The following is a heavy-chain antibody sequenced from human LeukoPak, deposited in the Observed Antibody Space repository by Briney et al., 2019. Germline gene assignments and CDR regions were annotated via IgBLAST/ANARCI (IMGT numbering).Heavy chain of an antibody. V-gene: IGHV3-74*01. CDR1: GFTFSSYW. Sequence: GGSLRLSCAASGFTFSSYWMRGVRQAPGKGLVWVSRINSDGSGTSYADSVKGRCTISRDNAKITLYLQITSLRADAPAVYSCATASEALDFWSGYLFEAFDDYWGQGTLVTVSS. D-gene: IGHD3-3*01. CDR2: INSDGSGT. J-gene: IGHJ4*02. CDR3: ATASEALDFWSGYLFEAFDDY.